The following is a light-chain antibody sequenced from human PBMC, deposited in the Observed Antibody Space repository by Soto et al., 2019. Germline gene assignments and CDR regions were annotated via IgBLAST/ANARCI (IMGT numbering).Light chain of an antibody. Sequence: DIQMTQSPSTMAASVGDRVTITCRASDSISPWVAWYQQKPGKAPKVLIYDASNLETGVPSRFSGSGSGTDFTFTISSLQPEDIATYYCQQYDNLPPRLTFGGGTKVDIK. V-gene: IGKV1-33*01. J-gene: IGKJ4*01. CDR3: QQYDNLPPRLT. CDR1: DSISPW. CDR2: DAS.